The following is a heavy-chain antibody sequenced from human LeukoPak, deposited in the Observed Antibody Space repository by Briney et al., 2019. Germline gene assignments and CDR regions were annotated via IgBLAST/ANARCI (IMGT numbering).Heavy chain of an antibody. D-gene: IGHD3-16*01. CDR2: IDTSGNT. CDR1: GGSISSYY. CDR3: ARDRGGGWFDP. Sequence: TPSETLSLTCTVSGGSISSYYWSWIRQPAGKGLEWIGRIDTSGNTNYSPSLKSRLTMSVDTSKNQFSLKLSSVTAADTAVYYCARDRGGGWFDPWGQGTLVTVSS. J-gene: IGHJ5*02. V-gene: IGHV4-4*07.